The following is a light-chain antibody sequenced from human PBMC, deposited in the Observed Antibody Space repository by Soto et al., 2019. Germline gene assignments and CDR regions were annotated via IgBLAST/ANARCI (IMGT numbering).Light chain of an antibody. J-gene: IGLJ1*01. Sequence: QSVLTQPPSASGTPGQRVTISCSGSSSNIGSNYVYWYQQLPGTAPKLLIYRNNQRPSGVPDRFSGSKSGTSASLAISGLRSEDEADDYCAAWDDSLSGPCYVFGTGTKLTVL. CDR2: RNN. V-gene: IGLV1-47*01. CDR3: AAWDDSLSGPCYV. CDR1: SSNIGSNY.